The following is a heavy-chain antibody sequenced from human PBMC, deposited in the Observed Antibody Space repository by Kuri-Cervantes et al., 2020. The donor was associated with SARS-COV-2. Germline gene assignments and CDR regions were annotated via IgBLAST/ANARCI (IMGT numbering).Heavy chain of an antibody. CDR1: GGSISSSSYY. J-gene: IGHJ1*01. CDR2: IYYSGST. CDR3: ARGRDYYDSSGYPDSEYFQH. Sequence: ESLKISCTVSGGSISSSSYYWGWLRQPPGKGLEWIGCIYYSGSTYYNPSLKSRVTISVDTSKNQFSLKLSSVTAADTAVYYCARGRDYYDSSGYPDSEYFQHWGQGTLVTVSS. V-gene: IGHV4-39*07. D-gene: IGHD3-22*01.